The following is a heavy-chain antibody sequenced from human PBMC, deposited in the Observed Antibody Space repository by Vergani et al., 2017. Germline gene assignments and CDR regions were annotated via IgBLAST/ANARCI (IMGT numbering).Heavy chain of an antibody. D-gene: IGHD3-3*01. V-gene: IGHV3-30*03. Sequence: QVQLVESGGGVVQPGRSLRLSCAASGFTFSSYGMHWVRQAPGKGLEWVAVISYDGSNKYYADSVKGRFTISRDNSKSTLYLQMNSLRAEDTAVYYCATVPNVEYYFDYWGQGTLVTVSS. CDR2: ISYDGSNK. CDR3: ATVPNVEYYFDY. J-gene: IGHJ4*02. CDR1: GFTFSSYG.